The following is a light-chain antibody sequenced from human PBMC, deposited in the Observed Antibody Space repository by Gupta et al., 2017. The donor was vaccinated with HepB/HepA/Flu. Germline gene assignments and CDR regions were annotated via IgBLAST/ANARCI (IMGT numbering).Light chain of an antibody. J-gene: IGLJ2*01. CDR1: SSDVGGYDY. CDR3: CSYAGSYALI. CDR2: DVS. V-gene: IGLV2-11*01. Sequence: QSALTQPRPVSGSPGQSVTISCTGTSSDVGGYDYVSWYQQHPDKAPILMIYDVSKRPSGVPDRFSGSKSGNAASLTISGLQAEEEADYYGCSYAGSYALIFGGGTKLTVL.